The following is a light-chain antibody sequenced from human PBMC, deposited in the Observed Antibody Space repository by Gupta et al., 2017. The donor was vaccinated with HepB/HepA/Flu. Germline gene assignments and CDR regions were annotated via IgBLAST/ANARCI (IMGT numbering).Light chain of an antibody. Sequence: EIVLTQSPATLSLSPGERATLSCRASRSVSSYLAWYQQKPGQAPRLLIYDASNRATGIPARFSDSGSGTDFTLTISSLEPEDFAVYYCQQRSNWPMCSFGQGTKLEIK. V-gene: IGKV3-11*01. J-gene: IGKJ2*04. CDR3: QQRSNWPMCS. CDR1: RSVSSY. CDR2: DAS.